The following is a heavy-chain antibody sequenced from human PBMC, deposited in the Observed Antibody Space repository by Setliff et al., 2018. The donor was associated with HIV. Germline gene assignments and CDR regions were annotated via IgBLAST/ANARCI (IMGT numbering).Heavy chain of an antibody. D-gene: IGHD1-7*01. V-gene: IGHV4-59*11. CDR3: ARDQGLELRGDYYYYGMYV. Sequence: SETLSLTCTVSGGAIRSHYWSWIRQPPGKGLEWIGSFYHTGSTHYNPSLKSRTTMSLDTSRNQVSLKLSSVSAADTAVYYCARDQGLELRGDYYYYGMYVWGQGTTVTVSS. CDR1: GGAIRSHY. J-gene: IGHJ6*02. CDR2: FYHTGST.